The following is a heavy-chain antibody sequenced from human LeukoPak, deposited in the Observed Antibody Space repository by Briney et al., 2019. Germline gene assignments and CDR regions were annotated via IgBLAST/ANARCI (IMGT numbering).Heavy chain of an antibody. CDR3: VRDLGGRSGQ. D-gene: IGHD1-26*01. CDR2: TNEDGSIT. Sequence: PGGSLRLSCAASGFTFSSNWMHWVRQAAGKGLVWASRTNEDGSITNYADSVEGRFTIFRDNAKNTLYLQMNSLRAEDTAVYYCVRDLGGRSGQWGQGTLVTVSS. CDR1: GFTFSSNW. V-gene: IGHV3-74*01. J-gene: IGHJ4*02.